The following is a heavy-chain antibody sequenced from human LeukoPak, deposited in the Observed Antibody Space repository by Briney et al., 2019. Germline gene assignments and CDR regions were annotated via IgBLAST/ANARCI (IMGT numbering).Heavy chain of an antibody. J-gene: IGHJ4*02. D-gene: IGHD6-19*01. Sequence: GGSLRLSCAASGFTFSRYWMHWVRQAPGKGLVWVSRINSDGRSTNYADSVKGRFTISRDNAKNTLYLQMNSLRAEDTAVYYCARDPDSSGWSSFEYWGQGTLVTVSS. V-gene: IGHV3-74*01. CDR1: GFTFSRYW. CDR2: INSDGRST. CDR3: ARDPDSSGWSSFEY.